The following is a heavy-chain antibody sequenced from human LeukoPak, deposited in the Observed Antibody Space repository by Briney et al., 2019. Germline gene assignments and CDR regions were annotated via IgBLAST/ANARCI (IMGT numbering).Heavy chain of an antibody. CDR3: ARVERLRLGELSAPWAMDV. D-gene: IGHD3-16*02. CDR1: GFTFRSYG. CDR2: IWYDGSQT. J-gene: IGHJ6*02. Sequence: PGGSLRLSCAASGFTFRSYGMHWVRQAPGKGLEWVAVIWYDGSQTKYGDSVRGRFTISRDNSKNTLYLQMNSLRAEDTAVYYCARVERLRLGELSAPWAMDVWGQGTTVTVSS. V-gene: IGHV3-33*01.